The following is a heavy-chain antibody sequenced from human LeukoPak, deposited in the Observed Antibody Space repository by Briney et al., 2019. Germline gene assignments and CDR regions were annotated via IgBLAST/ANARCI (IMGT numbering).Heavy chain of an antibody. V-gene: IGHV4-59*12. CDR1: GGSISSYY. CDR2: IYYSGTT. J-gene: IGHJ4*02. CDR3: ARGGAYCGGDCYSDY. Sequence: PSETLSLTCTVSGGSISSYYWSWIRQPPGKGLEWIGYIYYSGTTYYNPSLKSRVTISVDTSKNQFSLKLSSVTAADTAVYYCARGGAYCGGDCYSDYWGQGTLVTVSS. D-gene: IGHD2-21*02.